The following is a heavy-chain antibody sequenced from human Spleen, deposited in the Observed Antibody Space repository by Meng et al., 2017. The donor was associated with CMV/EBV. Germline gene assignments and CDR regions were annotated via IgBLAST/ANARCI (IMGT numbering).Heavy chain of an antibody. Sequence: GESLKISCAASGFTFSRDGMHWVRQGPDKGLEWLAYIRYDANNKFYADSVKGRFTISRDNSKNISYLQMNNLRIEDTAVYYCAKEWQLLGWGQGTLVTVSS. V-gene: IGHV3-30*02. J-gene: IGHJ4*02. D-gene: IGHD6-6*01. CDR1: GFTFSRDG. CDR3: AKEWQLLG. CDR2: IRYDANNK.